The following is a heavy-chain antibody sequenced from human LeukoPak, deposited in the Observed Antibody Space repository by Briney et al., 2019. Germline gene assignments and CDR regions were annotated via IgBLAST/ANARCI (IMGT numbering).Heavy chain of an antibody. J-gene: IGHJ5*02. CDR1: GGSISSYY. V-gene: IGHV4-59*01. Sequence: SETLSLTCTVSGGSISSYYWSWIRQPPGKGLEWIGYIYYSGSTNYNPSLKSRVTISVDTSKNQFSLKLSSVTAADTAVYYCARGGYSYGGFDPWGQGTLVTVSS. CDR2: IYYSGST. CDR3: ARGGYSYGGFDP. D-gene: IGHD5-18*01.